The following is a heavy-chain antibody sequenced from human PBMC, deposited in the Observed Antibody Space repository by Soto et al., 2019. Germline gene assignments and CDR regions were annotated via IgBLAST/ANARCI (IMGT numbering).Heavy chain of an antibody. J-gene: IGHJ5*02. CDR2: ISYDGNDI. CDR1: GFMFSTYA. Sequence: GGSLRLSCAASGFMFSTYAMHWVRQAPGKGLEWVAVISYDGNDIYYGDSVKGRFTIFRDNSRNTLYLEMNSLKPDDTAVFYCARDQGRTVTRGDWFDPWGQGTLVTVSS. V-gene: IGHV3-30-3*01. CDR3: ARDQGRTVTRGDWFDP. D-gene: IGHD6-19*01.